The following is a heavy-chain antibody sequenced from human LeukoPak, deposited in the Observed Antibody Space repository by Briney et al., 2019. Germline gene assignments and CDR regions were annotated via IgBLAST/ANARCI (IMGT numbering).Heavy chain of an antibody. CDR2: IYYSGST. CDR1: GFTFSSYA. V-gene: IGHV4-59*01. J-gene: IGHJ4*02. D-gene: IGHD3-22*01. Sequence: PGGSLRLSCAASGFTFSSYAMSWIRQPPGKGLEWIGYIYYSGSTNYNPSLKSRVTISVDTSKNQFSLKLSSVTAADTAVYYCAREVNYYDSSGPFDYWGQGTLVTVSS. CDR3: AREVNYYDSSGPFDY.